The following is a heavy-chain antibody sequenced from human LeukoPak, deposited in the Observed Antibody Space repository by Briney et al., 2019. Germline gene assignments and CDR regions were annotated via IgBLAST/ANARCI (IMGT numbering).Heavy chain of an antibody. Sequence: SETLSLTCIVSGGSITSNTYFWDWIRQTPGKGLEWIGSIYYSGSTYYNPSLKSRVTISLDTSKNQFSLKLSSVTAADTAVYYCARDSSSWAFDYWGQGTLVTVSS. CDR1: GGSITSNTYF. CDR2: IYYSGST. CDR3: ARDSSSWAFDY. V-gene: IGHV4-39*07. D-gene: IGHD6-13*01. J-gene: IGHJ4*02.